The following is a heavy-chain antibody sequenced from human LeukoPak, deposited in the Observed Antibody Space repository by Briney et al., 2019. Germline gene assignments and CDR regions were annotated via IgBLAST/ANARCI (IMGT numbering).Heavy chain of an antibody. V-gene: IGHV1-18*01. J-gene: IGHJ3*02. Sequence: ASVKVSCKASGYTFTSYGISWVRQAPGQGLEWMGWISAYNGNTNYAQKLQGRVTMTTDTSTSTAYMELRSLRSDDTAVYYCARRDYDFWSGYRNDAFDIWGQGTMVTVSS. CDR2: ISAYNGNT. CDR1: GYTFTSYG. CDR3: ARRDYDFWSGYRNDAFDI. D-gene: IGHD3-3*01.